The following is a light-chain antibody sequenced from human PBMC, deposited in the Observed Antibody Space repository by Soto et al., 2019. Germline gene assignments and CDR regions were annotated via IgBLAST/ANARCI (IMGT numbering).Light chain of an antibody. CDR3: SSYTTSNTRQIV. CDR2: DVS. CDR1: SSDVGGYNY. V-gene: IGLV2-14*03. Sequence: QSVLTQPASVSGSPGQSITISCTGTSSDVGGYNYVSWYQHHPGKAPKLMIYDVSNRPSGVSTRFSGSKSDNTASLTISGLQPEDEADYHCSSYTTSNTRQIVFGTGTKVTVL. J-gene: IGLJ1*01.